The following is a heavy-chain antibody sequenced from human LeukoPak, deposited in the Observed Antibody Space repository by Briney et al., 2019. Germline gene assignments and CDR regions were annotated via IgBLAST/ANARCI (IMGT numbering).Heavy chain of an antibody. Sequence: GRSLRLSCAASGFILDDYAMHWVRQAPGKGLEWVSGINWNSSSIGYADSVKGRFTMSRDNAKNSLYLQMNSLRPEDTALYYYTKDQQQLLPGDAFDIWGQGTMVTVSS. V-gene: IGHV3-9*01. CDR1: GFILDDYA. J-gene: IGHJ3*02. CDR2: INWNSSSI. D-gene: IGHD6-13*01. CDR3: TKDQQQLLPGDAFDI.